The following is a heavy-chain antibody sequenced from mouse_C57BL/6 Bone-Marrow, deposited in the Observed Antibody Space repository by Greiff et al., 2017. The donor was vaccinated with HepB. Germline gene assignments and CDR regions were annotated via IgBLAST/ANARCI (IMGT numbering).Heavy chain of an antibody. J-gene: IGHJ4*01. CDR3: ASLYYGSSYGWAMDY. V-gene: IGHV1-55*01. CDR2: IYPGSGST. D-gene: IGHD1-1*01. CDR1: GYTFTSYW. Sequence: QVQLQQPGAELVKPGASVKMSCKASGYTFTSYWITWVKQRPGQGLEWIGDIYPGSGSTNYNEKFKSKATLTVDTASSPAYMQLSSLTSEDSAVYYCASLYYGSSYGWAMDYWGQGTSVTVSS.